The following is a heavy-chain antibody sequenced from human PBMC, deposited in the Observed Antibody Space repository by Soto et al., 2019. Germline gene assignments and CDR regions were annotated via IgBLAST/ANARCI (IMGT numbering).Heavy chain of an antibody. CDR3: ARGYLGDSSSWYGHFDY. J-gene: IGHJ4*02. CDR2: IWYDGSYK. CDR1: GFTFSSYG. Sequence: QVQLVESGGGVVQPGRSLRLSCVASGFTFSSYGMHWVRQAPGRGVEWVAIIWYDGSYKYYADSVKGRFTISRDNSKNTLYLQMNSLRVEDTAVYYCARGYLGDSSSWYGHFDYWGQGTLVTVSS. D-gene: IGHD6-13*01. V-gene: IGHV3-33*01.